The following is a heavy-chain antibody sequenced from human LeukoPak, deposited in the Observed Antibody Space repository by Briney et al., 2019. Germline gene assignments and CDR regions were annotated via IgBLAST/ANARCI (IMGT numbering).Heavy chain of an antibody. J-gene: IGHJ4*02. CDR3: ARDGDNSLPLGY. V-gene: IGHV3-7*01. CDR2: IKQDGSEG. D-gene: IGHD5-24*01. Sequence: GGSLRLSCAASGFTFSSYWMSWVRQAPGKGLEWVANIKQDGSEGYYVDSVMGRFTISRDNVKNSLYLQMNSLRAEDTAVYYCARDGDNSLPLGYWGQGTLVTVSS. CDR1: GFTFSSYW.